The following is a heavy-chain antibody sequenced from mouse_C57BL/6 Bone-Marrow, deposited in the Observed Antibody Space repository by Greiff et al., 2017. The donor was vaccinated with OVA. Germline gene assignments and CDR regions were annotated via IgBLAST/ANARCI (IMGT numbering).Heavy chain of an antibody. J-gene: IGHJ2*01. CDR3: ARGGYSNYVLGYYFDY. CDR2: IYPGDGDT. D-gene: IGHD2-5*01. Sequence: QVQLQQSGPELVKPGASVKISCKASGYAFSSSWMNWVKQRPGKGLEWIGRIYPGDGDTNYNGKFKGKATLTADKSSSTAYMQLSSLTSEDSAVYFCARGGYSNYVLGYYFDYWGQGTTLTVSS. CDR1: GYAFSSSW. V-gene: IGHV1-82*01.